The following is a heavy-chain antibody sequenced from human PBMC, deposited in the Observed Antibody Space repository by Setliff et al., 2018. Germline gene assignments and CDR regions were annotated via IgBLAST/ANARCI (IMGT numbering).Heavy chain of an antibody. V-gene: IGHV1-18*01. CDR2: ISA. D-gene: IGHD2-21*02. Sequence: ASVKVSCKASGYIFSSYGINWVRQAPGQGLEWMGWISAYARKFQGRVIMTTDTSTNTAYMELRSLRPDDTAVYYCARAYCGGDCYNRQLEYFQHWGQGTLVTVSS. CDR1: GYIFSSYG. J-gene: IGHJ1*01. CDR3: ARAYCGGDCYNRQLEYFQH.